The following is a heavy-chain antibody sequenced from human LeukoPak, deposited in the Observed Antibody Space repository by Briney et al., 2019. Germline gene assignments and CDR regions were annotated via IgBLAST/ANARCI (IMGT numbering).Heavy chain of an antibody. V-gene: IGHV3-7*01. D-gene: IGHD2-2*01. CDR2: IKQDGSEK. Sequence: PGGSLRLSCAASGFIFSNYWMGWVRQAPGKGLQWVANIKQDGSEKYYVESVKGRFTISRDNAMNSLYLQMNSLRAEDTAVYYCASTRYCSTSCYTFDYWGQGTLVTVSS. CDR3: ASTRYCSTSCYTFDY. J-gene: IGHJ4*02. CDR1: GFIFSNYW.